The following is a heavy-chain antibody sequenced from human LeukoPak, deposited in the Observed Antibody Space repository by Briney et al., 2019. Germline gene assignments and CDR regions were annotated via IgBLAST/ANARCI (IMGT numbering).Heavy chain of an antibody. V-gene: IGHV4-4*09. CDR2: IFSSDIT. CDR3: ARSDGIVGEEAWFDP. J-gene: IGHJ5*02. Sequence: PSETQSLTCSLSGASVSTFHSHCIRQPPGKRLEWVGYIFSSDITNYIPSLRSRVTISVDTSKNQFSLKLRSVTAADTAVYFCARSDGIVGEEAWFDPWGQGTLVTVSS. D-gene: IGHD1-26*01. CDR1: GASVSTFH.